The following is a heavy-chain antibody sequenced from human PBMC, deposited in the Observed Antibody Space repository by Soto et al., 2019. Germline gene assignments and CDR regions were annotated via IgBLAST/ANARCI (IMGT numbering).Heavy chain of an antibody. J-gene: IGHJ4*02. CDR3: ARVPIGYRSSTSCYARFDY. Sequence: QVQLVQSGAEVKKPGSSVKVSCKASGGTFSSYAISWVRQAPGQGLEWMGGIIPIFGTANYAQKFQGRVTITADESTSTAYMELSSLRSEDTAVYYCARVPIGYRSSTSCYARFDYWGQGTLVTVSS. CDR2: IIPIFGTA. CDR1: GGTFSSYA. D-gene: IGHD2-2*03. V-gene: IGHV1-69*01.